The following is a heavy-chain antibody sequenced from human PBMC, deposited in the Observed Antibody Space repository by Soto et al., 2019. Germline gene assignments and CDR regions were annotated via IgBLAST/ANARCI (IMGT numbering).Heavy chain of an antibody. CDR2: ISSSSSYI. CDR3: ARVPVGIVVVPAARSPANDAFDI. CDR1: GFTFSSYS. D-gene: IGHD2-2*03. V-gene: IGHV3-21*01. Sequence: GGSLRLSCAASGFTFSSYSMNWVRQAPGKGLEWVSSISSSSSYIYYADSVKGRFTISRDNAKNSLYLKMNSLRAEDTAVYYCARVPVGIVVVPAARSPANDAFDIWGQGTMVTVSS. J-gene: IGHJ3*02.